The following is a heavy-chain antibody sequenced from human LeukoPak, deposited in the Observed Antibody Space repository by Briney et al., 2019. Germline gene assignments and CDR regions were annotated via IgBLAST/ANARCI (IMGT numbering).Heavy chain of an antibody. D-gene: IGHD3-22*01. CDR3: ERPGSTGYSLDY. CDR1: GYSFTVYF. Sequence: ASVKVSCTASGYSFTVYFIHWVRQAPGQGLEWMGCIDPNSGDTKYAQKFQGRVSMPRDTSTRTAYMELSRLRSDDTAVYFCERPGSTGYSLDYWGQGTLVTVSS. J-gene: IGHJ4*02. V-gene: IGHV1-2*02. CDR2: IDPNSGDT.